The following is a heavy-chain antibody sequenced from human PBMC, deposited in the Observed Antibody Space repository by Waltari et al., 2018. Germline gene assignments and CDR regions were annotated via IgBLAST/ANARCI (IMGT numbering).Heavy chain of an antibody. CDR2: INQSACT. CDR1: GGSCSCYY. J-gene: IGHJ4*02. D-gene: IGHD2-8*02. V-gene: IGHV4-34*01. CDR3: ARVPGHMYYFDY. Sequence: QVQPQQWRAGLLKPPETLSLTCAVYGGSCSCYYWSWIRQPPGKGREWNGEINQSACTNSNPSLMSRVTISLDTSKTQLSQYVSSVTAADTAVDYCARVPGHMYYFDYWGQGTLVTVSS.